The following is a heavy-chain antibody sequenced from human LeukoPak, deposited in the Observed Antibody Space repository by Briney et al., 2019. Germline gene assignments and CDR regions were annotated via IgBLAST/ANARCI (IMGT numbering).Heavy chain of an antibody. CDR3: ARGGYYYDSSGYFDY. D-gene: IGHD3-22*01. CDR2: IYYSGST. CDR1: GGSISSSSYY. Sequence: SGTLSLTCTVSGGSISSSSYYWGWIRQPPGKGLEWIGYIYYSGSTNYNPSLKSRVTISVDTSKNQFSLKLSSVTAADTAVYYCARGGYYYDSSGYFDYWGQGTLVTVSS. V-gene: IGHV4-61*05. J-gene: IGHJ4*02.